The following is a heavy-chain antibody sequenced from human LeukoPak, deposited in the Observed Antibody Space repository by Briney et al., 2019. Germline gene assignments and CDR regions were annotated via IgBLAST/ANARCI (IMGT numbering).Heavy chain of an antibody. V-gene: IGHV4-39*01. CDR3: ASGLVARQDFDY. J-gene: IGHJ4*02. CDR1: GGSISTSNYY. Sequence: PSETLSLTCTASGGSISTSNYYWGCIRQPPGKGLEWIGNIYYSGSTFYNPSLKSRVTISADTSKNQFSLKLTSVTAADTALYYCASGLVARQDFDYWGQGTLVTVPS. CDR2: IYYSGST. D-gene: IGHD6-6*01.